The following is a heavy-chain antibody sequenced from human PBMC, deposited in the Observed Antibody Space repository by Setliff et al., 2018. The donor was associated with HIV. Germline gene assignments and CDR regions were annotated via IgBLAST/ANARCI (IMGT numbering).Heavy chain of an antibody. CDR2: IYTSGST. V-gene: IGHV4-61*02. CDR1: GGSISSGSYY. CDR3: ARKSLGSDSGRLGPLDY. D-gene: IGHD1-26*01. Sequence: TLSLTCTVSGGSISSGSYYWSWIRQPAGKGLEWIGRIYTSGSTNYNPSLKSRVTISVDTSKNQFSLKLSSVTAEDTAVYYCARKSLGSDSGRLGPLDYWGQGTLVTVSS. J-gene: IGHJ4*02.